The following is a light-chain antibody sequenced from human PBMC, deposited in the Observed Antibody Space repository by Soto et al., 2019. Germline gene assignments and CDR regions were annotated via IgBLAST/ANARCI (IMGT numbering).Light chain of an antibody. V-gene: IGKV3-11*01. CDR1: QSVRSY. J-gene: IGKJ4*01. CDR2: DTS. Sequence: EIVLTQSPATLSLSPGERATLSCRASQSVRSYLAWYQLKPGQAPRLLIYDTSNRATGIPARFSGSESGTDFPLTISSLEPEDFAVYYCQHRNNWPLTFGGGTKVEIK. CDR3: QHRNNWPLT.